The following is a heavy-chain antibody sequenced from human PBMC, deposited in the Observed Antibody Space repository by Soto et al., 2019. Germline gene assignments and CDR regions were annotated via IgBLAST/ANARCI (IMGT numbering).Heavy chain of an antibody. CDR3: AMDRCAHGADSGWCDCFDP. CDR1: GGTFSSYA. V-gene: IGHV1-69*13. D-gene: IGHD6-19*01. J-gene: IGHJ5*02. Sequence: SVKVSCKASGGTFSSYAISWVRQAPGQGLEWMGGIIPIFGTANYAQKFQGRVTITADESTSTAYMELSSLRSEDTAVYYCAMDRCAHGADSGWCDCFDPWGQGTLVTVSS. CDR2: IIPIFGTA.